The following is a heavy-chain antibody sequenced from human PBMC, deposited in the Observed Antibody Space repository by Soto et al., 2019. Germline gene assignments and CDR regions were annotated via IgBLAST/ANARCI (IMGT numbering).Heavy chain of an antibody. CDR2: MNANSGDT. V-gene: IGHV1-8*01. CDR1: GTSFISYD. Sequence: QVQLVQSGAEVKKPGASVSVSCKASGTSFISYDVHWVRQASGQGLEWLGWMNANSGDTGYAQKFQGRVTMTRNTSISTAYMELSSLSSADTAVYYCARGPRCRGDSCPNALDPWGQGTLVTVSS. J-gene: IGHJ5*02. CDR3: ARGPRCRGDSCPNALDP. D-gene: IGHD2-21*02.